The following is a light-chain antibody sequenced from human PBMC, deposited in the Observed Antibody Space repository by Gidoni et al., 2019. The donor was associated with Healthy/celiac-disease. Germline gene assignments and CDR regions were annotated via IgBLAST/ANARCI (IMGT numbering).Light chain of an antibody. J-gene: IGKJ4*01. Sequence: IQLTQSPSTLSASVGDSVTITCRASQSISSWLAVYQQTPGNAPKLLIYKASSLESGVPSRFSGSGSGREFTLTISSLQPDDFATYYCQQYNSYPLTFGEGTKVEIK. CDR3: QQYNSYPLT. CDR2: KAS. V-gene: IGKV1-5*03. CDR1: QSISSW.